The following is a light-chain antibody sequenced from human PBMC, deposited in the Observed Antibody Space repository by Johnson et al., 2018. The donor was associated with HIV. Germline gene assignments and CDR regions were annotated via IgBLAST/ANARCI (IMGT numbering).Light chain of an antibody. CDR1: SSNIGNND. Sequence: QSVLTQPPSVSAAPGQKVTISCSGSSSNIGNNDVSWYQQLPGTAPKLLIYETNKRPSGIPDRFSGSTSGTSATLGITGLQTGDEADYYCGTWDSSLGVFGTGTKVTVL. J-gene: IGLJ1*01. CDR3: GTWDSSLGV. V-gene: IGLV1-51*01. CDR2: ETN.